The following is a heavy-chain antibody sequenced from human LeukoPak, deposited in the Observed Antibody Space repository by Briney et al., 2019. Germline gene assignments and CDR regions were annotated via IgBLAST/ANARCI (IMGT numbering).Heavy chain of an antibody. CDR3: ASVGNYYYGSGSYYSFDY. CDR2: ISSSSSYI. D-gene: IGHD3-10*01. V-gene: IGHV3-21*01. CDR1: GFTFSSYS. J-gene: IGHJ4*02. Sequence: GGSLRLSCAASGFTFSSYSMNWVRQAPGKGLEWVSSISSSSSYIYYADSVKGRFTISRDNAKNSLYLQMNSLRAEDTAVYYCASVGNYYYGSGSYYSFDYWGQGTLVTVSS.